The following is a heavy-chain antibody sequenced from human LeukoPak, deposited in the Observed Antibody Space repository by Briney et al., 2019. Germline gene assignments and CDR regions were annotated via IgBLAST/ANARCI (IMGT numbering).Heavy chain of an antibody. Sequence: ASVKVSCKASGYTFTSYDINWVRQATGQGLEWMGWMNPNSGNTDYAQKFQGRVTMTRNTSISTAYMELSSLRSEDTAVYYCARSCSSTSCRYYYYYGMDVWGQGTTVTVSS. CDR2: MNPNSGNT. D-gene: IGHD2-2*01. CDR3: ARSCSSTSCRYYYYYGMDV. CDR1: GYTFTSYD. J-gene: IGHJ6*02. V-gene: IGHV1-8*01.